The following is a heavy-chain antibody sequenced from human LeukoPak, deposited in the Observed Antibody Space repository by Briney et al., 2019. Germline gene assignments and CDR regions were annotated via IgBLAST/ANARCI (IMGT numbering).Heavy chain of an antibody. CDR2: ISSSSSTI. V-gene: IGHV3-48*01. Sequence: TGGSLRLSCAASGFTFSSYSMNWVRQAPGKGLEWVSYISSSSSTIYYADSVKGRFTISRDNAKNSLYLQMNSLRAEDTAVYYCARCNEYYDFWSGYYTGSQYYYYYGMDVWGQGTTVTVSS. D-gene: IGHD3-3*01. CDR1: GFTFSSYS. J-gene: IGHJ6*02. CDR3: ARCNEYYDFWSGYYTGSQYYYYYGMDV.